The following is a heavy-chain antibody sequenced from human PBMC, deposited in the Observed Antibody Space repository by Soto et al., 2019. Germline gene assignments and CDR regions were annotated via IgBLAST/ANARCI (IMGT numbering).Heavy chain of an antibody. Sequence: QVQLQESGPRLVKPSQTLSLTCTVSGGSISSGGYYWSWIRQHPGKGLEWIGYIYYSGSTYYNPSLKSRVTISVDKSKNQFSLKLSSLTAADTAVYYCARFSSGSVWFDPWGQGTLVTVSS. CDR2: IYYSGST. CDR1: GGSISSGGYY. V-gene: IGHV4-31*03. D-gene: IGHD3-10*01. CDR3: ARFSSGSVWFDP. J-gene: IGHJ5*02.